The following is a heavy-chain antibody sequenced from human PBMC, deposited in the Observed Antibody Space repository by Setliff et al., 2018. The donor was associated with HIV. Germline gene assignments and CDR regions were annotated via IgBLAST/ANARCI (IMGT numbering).Heavy chain of an antibody. V-gene: IGHV4-59*01. CDR1: GDSIGAYH. Sequence: SETLSLTCSVSGDSIGAYHWSWIRQPPGRGLEWIGYIHSSGTTHYNPSLSSRVTISFDASKKYFSLKLTSVTAADTALYYCSNWNTTIDEDAWGQGTLVTVSS. CDR2: IHSSGTT. CDR3: SNWNTTIDEDA. D-gene: IGHD5-18*01. J-gene: IGHJ5*02.